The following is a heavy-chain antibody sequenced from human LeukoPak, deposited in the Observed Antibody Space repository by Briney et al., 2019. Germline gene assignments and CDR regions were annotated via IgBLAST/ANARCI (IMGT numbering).Heavy chain of an antibody. D-gene: IGHD4-23*01. CDR1: GFTFSSYG. J-gene: IGHJ4*02. CDR2: VSYDGGNK. V-gene: IGHV3-30*03. Sequence: GRSLRLSCAASGFTFSSYGMHWVRQAPGKGPEWVAVVSYDGGNKDYADSVKGRFTISRDNSKNTLYLQMNSLRAEDTAVYYCARGYGGQDYFDYWGQGTLVTVSS. CDR3: ARGYGGQDYFDY.